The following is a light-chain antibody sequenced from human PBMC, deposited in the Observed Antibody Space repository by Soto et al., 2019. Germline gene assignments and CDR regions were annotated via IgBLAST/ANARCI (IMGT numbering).Light chain of an antibody. J-gene: IGKJ1*01. V-gene: IGKV1-39*01. Sequence: DIQMTQSPSSLSASVGDRVTITCRAGQSISSYLNWYQQKPGKAPELLIYAASSLQSGVPSRFSGSGSVTDFTLTISSLQPEDFATYYCQQSYSTPRTFGQVTKVDI. CDR1: QSISSY. CDR2: AAS. CDR3: QQSYSTPRT.